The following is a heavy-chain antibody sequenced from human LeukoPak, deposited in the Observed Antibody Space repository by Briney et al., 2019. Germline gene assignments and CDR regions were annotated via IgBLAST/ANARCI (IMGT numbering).Heavy chain of an antibody. Sequence: SETLSLTCTVSGGSISSSSYYWGWIRQPPGKGLEWIGSIYYSGSTYYNPSLKGRVTISVDTSKNQFSLKLSSVTAADTAVYYCASWGRGLIDYWGQGTLVTVSS. CDR2: IYYSGST. CDR1: GGSISSSSYY. V-gene: IGHV4-39*01. D-gene: IGHD3-16*01. J-gene: IGHJ4*02. CDR3: ASWGRGLIDY.